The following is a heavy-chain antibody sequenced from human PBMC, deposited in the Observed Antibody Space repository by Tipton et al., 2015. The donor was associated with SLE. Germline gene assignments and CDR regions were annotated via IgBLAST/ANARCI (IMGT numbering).Heavy chain of an antibody. Sequence: GSLRLSCAASGFTLKNYNMIWVRQAPGKGLEWVSSISSTSTYIYYADSVKGRFTISRDNAENLVYLQMTSLRAEDTALYYCARDDFAPDYYMDVWGNGATVTVSS. D-gene: IGHD3-3*01. CDR1: GFTLKNYN. V-gene: IGHV3-21*01. J-gene: IGHJ6*03. CDR3: ARDDFAPDYYMDV. CDR2: ISSTSTYI.